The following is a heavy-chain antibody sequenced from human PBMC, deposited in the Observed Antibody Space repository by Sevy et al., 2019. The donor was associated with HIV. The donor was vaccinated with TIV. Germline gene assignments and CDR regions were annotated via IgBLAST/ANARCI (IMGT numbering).Heavy chain of an antibody. J-gene: IGHJ5*01. CDR2: IRYDGGYI. CDR1: GFTFSGYG. V-gene: IGHV3-30*02. Sequence: GGSLRLSCAASGFTFSGYGMHWVRQAPGKGLEWVAFIRYDGGYIYDADSVKGRFTISRDNSKSTLYLQMNSLRAEDTASYYCAKGQTGDSWGQGTLVTVSS. CDR3: AKGQTGDS.